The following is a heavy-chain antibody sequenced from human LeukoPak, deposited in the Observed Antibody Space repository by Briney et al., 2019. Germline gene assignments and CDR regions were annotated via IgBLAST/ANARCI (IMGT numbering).Heavy chain of an antibody. D-gene: IGHD2-2*02. J-gene: IGHJ6*02. CDR1: GGSISSYY. Sequence: SETLSLTCTVSGGSISSYYWSWIRQPPGKGLEWIGYIYYSGSTYYNPSLKSRVTISVDTSKNQFSLKLSSVTAADMAVYYCARIGRDIVVVPAAIPYYYYYGMDVWGQGTTVTVSS. CDR3: ARIGRDIVVVPAAIPYYYYYGMDV. CDR2: IYYSGST. V-gene: IGHV4-59*08.